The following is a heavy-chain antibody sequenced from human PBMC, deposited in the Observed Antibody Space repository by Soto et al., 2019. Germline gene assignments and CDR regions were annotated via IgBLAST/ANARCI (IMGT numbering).Heavy chain of an antibody. Sequence: QVQLVQSGAEVKKPGASVKVSCKASGYTFTSYGISWVRQAPGQGPEWMGWISAYNGNANYAQKLQGRVTMTTDTXPSTAYMELRSLRADDTAVYYCARGLLEWLSPSFDYWGQGTLVTVSS. D-gene: IGHD3-3*01. CDR1: GYTFTSYG. V-gene: IGHV1-18*01. CDR3: ARGLLEWLSPSFDY. CDR2: ISAYNGNA. J-gene: IGHJ4*02.